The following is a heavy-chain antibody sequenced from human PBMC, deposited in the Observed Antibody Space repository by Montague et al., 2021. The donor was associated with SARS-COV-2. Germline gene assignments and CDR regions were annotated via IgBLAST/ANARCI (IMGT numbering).Heavy chain of an antibody. Sequence: SETLSLTCSVSDDSITSYYWSWIRQPPGKGLEWIGYIHYTGSTNYNASLKSRVTISIDTSKNQFSLRLNSVTAADTAVYYCARGNYLDYWDQGTLVIVSS. CDR2: IHYTGST. J-gene: IGHJ4*02. CDR3: ARGNYLDY. V-gene: IGHV4-59*01. CDR1: DDSITSYY.